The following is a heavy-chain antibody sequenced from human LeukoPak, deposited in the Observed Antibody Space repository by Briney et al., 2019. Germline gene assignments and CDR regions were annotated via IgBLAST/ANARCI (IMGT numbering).Heavy chain of an antibody. CDR1: GFTFSSYS. J-gene: IGHJ4*02. CDR2: ISSSSSYI. CDR3: ARVANNWNYAPFDY. D-gene: IGHD1-7*01. Sequence: GGSLRLSCAASGFTFSSYSMIWVRQAPGKGLEWVSSISSSSSYIYYADSVKSRFTISRDNAKNSLYLQMNSLRAEDTAVYYCARVANNWNYAPFDYWGQGTLVTVSS. V-gene: IGHV3-21*01.